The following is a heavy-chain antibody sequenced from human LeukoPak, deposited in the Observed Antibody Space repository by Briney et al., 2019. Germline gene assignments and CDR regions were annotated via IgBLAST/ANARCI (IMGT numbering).Heavy chain of an antibody. CDR2: INSDGSST. V-gene: IGHV3-74*01. J-gene: IGHJ4*02. D-gene: IGHD2-15*01. CDR1: GFTFSSYW. Sequence: PGGSLRLSCAASGFTFSSYWMHWVRQAPGKGLVWVSRINSDGSSTTYADSVEGRFTISRDNAKNTLYLQMNSLRAEDTAVYYCARDQLYCSGGTCYFEYWGQGTLVTVTS. CDR3: ARDQLYCSGGTCYFEY.